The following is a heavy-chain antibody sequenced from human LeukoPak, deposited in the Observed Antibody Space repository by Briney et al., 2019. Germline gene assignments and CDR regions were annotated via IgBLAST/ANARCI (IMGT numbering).Heavy chain of an antibody. J-gene: IGHJ4*02. CDR2: IFASGST. CDR1: GGSISSYY. D-gene: IGHD2-15*01. CDR3: ARGQDCSGGSCYSY. V-gene: IGHV4-4*07. Sequence: SETLSLTCTVSGGSISSYYWSWIRQPAGKGLEWIGRIFASGSTNYNPSLKSRVTISVDTSKNQFSLKLSSVTAADTAVYYCARGQDCSGGSCYSYWGQGTLVTVSS.